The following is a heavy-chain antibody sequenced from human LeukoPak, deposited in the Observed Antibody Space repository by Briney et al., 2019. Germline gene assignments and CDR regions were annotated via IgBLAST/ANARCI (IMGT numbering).Heavy chain of an antibody. CDR3: ARHPRGGSSGWFDY. V-gene: IGHV4-38-2*01. Sequence: SQTLSLTCAVSGYSISSGYYWGWIRQPPGKGLEWIGSIYQSGSTYYNLSLKSRVTISVDTSKNQFSLKLSSVTAADTAVYYCARHPRGGSSGWFDYWGQGTLVTVSS. CDR2: IYQSGST. J-gene: IGHJ4*02. CDR1: GYSISSGYY. D-gene: IGHD6-19*01.